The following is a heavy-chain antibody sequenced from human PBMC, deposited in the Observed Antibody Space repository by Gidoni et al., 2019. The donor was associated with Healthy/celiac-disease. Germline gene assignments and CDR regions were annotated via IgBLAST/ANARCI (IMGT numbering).Heavy chain of an antibody. CDR2: ISYDGSNK. D-gene: IGHD1-26*01. Sequence: QVQLVESGGGVVQPGRSLGLSCAASAFTFRSYGMHWVRQAPGKGLEWVAVISYDGSNKYYADSVKGRFTISRDNSKNTLYLQMNSLRAEDTAVYYCAKDRRSYYGLNAFDIWGQGTMVTVSS. V-gene: IGHV3-30*18. J-gene: IGHJ3*02. CDR3: AKDRRSYYGLNAFDI. CDR1: AFTFRSYG.